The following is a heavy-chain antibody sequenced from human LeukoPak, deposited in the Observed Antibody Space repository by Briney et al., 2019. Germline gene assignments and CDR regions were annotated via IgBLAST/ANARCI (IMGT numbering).Heavy chain of an antibody. V-gene: IGHV3-23*01. CDR2: ISRRVART. D-gene: IGHD3-16*02. J-gene: IGHJ4*02. CDR3: AAFGGVIAGGNFDY. Sequence: GGTLRPSCEASGFTFSAIGMSWVRQAPGNWMEWVSTISRRVARTFYADSVKGRFTISRDNFKNTLYLQLNSLRAEDTALYYCAAFGGVIAGGNFDYWGQGTLVTVSS. CDR1: GFTFSAIG.